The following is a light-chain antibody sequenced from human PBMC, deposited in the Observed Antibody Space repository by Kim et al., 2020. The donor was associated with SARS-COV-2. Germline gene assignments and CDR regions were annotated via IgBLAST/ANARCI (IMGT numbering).Light chain of an antibody. V-gene: IGKV3D-7*01. CDR1: ERVVSTY. CDR2: GAS. CDR3: QQDYSLPFT. J-gene: IGKJ4*01. Sequence: PPGGSATLSCMASERVVSTYLSWYQQKPGQAPRLLIYGASTRATVIPARFSGSGSGTDFTLTIISLQPEDFAVYYCQQDYSLPFTFGGVTKVDIK.